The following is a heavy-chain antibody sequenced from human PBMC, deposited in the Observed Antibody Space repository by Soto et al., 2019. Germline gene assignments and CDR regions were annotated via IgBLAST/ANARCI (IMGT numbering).Heavy chain of an antibody. CDR2: INNDVSGA. D-gene: IGHD1-1*01. V-gene: IGHV3-74*01. CDR1: GFTLSSYW. J-gene: IGHJ4*02. Sequence: EVQLVESGGGLVQPGGSLRLSCAASGFTLSSYWMQWVRQGPAKGLVWVSRINNDVSGATYADSVKGRFTISRDNAKNTLYLQMNSLRAEDTGVYYCARDRDGPGGTIDYWGQGNLVTVSS. CDR3: ARDRDGPGGTIDY.